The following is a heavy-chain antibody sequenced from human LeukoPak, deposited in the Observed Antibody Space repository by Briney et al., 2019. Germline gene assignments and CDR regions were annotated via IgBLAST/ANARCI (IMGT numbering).Heavy chain of an antibody. V-gene: IGHV4-38-2*02. Sequence: SETLSLTCTVSGYSISSGYYWGWIRQPPGKGLEWIGEINHSGSTNYNPSLKSRVTISVDTSKNQFSLKLSSVTAADTAVYYCARGAPGIAAAGDYFDYWGQGTLVTVSS. CDR3: ARGAPGIAAAGDYFDY. CDR2: INHSGST. J-gene: IGHJ4*02. D-gene: IGHD6-13*01. CDR1: GYSISSGYY.